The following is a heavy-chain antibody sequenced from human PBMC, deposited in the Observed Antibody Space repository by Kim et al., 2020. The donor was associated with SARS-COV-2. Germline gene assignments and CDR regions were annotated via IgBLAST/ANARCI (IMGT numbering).Heavy chain of an antibody. J-gene: IGHJ6*02. Sequence: SETLSLTCTVSGGSISSYYWSWIRQPPGKGLEWIGYIYYSGSTNYNPSLKSRVTISVDTSKNQFSLKLRSVTAADTAVYYCARLIPITMVRGDYYYGMDVWGQGTTVTVSS. CDR1: GGSISSYY. CDR3: ARLIPITMVRGDYYYGMDV. CDR2: IYYSGST. V-gene: IGHV4-59*13. D-gene: IGHD3-10*01.